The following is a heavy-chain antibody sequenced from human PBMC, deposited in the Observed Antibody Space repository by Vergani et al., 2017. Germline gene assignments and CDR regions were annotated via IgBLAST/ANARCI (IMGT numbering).Heavy chain of an antibody. CDR1: GGSISSSNW. J-gene: IGHJ4*02. CDR3: ATYSSSWYYFDY. V-gene: IGHV4-4*03. CDR2: TYHSGST. Sequence: QVQLQESGPGLVKPPGTLSLTCAVSGGSISSSNWWSWVRQPPGKGLKWIGETYHSGSTNYNPSLKSRVTISVDKAKNQFSLKLRSVTAADTAVYYCATYSSSWYYFDYWGQGTLVTVSS. D-gene: IGHD6-13*01.